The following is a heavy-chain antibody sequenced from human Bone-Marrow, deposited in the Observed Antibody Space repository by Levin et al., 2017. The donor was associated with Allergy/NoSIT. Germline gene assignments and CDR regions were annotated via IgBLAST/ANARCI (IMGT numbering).Heavy chain of an antibody. Sequence: LPGGSLRLSCAASGFTFSSYAMTWVRQTPGKGLEWVSSINNSGGGTYYADSVKGRFTISRDNSKNTLYLQMNSLRAEDTAVYYCARVDLVVVVSAFDPWGQGTLVTVSS. CDR3: ARVDLVVVVSAFDP. V-gene: IGHV3-23*01. D-gene: IGHD2-15*01. CDR2: INNSGGGT. CDR1: GFTFSSYA. J-gene: IGHJ5*02.